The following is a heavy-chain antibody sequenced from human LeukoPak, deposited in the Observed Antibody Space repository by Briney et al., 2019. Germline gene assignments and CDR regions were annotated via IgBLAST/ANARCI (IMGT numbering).Heavy chain of an antibody. CDR3: ARALRRLLWFGELSDY. V-gene: IGHV1-18*01. Sequence: RASVKVSCKASGYTFSSYGISWVRQAPGQGLEWMGWISAYNGNTNYAQKLQGRVTMTTDTSTSTAYMELRSLRSDDTAVYYCARALRRLLWFGELSDYWGQGTLVTVSS. D-gene: IGHD3-10*01. J-gene: IGHJ4*02. CDR1: GYTFSSYG. CDR2: ISAYNGNT.